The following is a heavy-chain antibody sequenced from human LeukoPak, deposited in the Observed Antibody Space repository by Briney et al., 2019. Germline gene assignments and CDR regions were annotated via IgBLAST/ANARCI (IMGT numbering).Heavy chain of an antibody. CDR1: GFTVGYYY. J-gene: IGHJ4*02. CDR3: AGNNYTSGTFLVY. V-gene: IGHV3-66*02. Sequence: PGGSLRLSCAASGFTVGYYYMNWVRQAPGKGFEWVASIYSGGSTDYADSVKGRFSISRDSTKNTVYLQMNSVRSDDTAVYYCAGNNYTSGTFLVYWGQETLVTVSS. D-gene: IGHD3-10*01. CDR2: IYSGGST.